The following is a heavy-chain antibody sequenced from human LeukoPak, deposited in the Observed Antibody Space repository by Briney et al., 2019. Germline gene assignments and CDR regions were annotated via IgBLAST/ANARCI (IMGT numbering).Heavy chain of an antibody. J-gene: IGHJ4*02. V-gene: IGHV3-23*01. D-gene: IGHD6-13*01. CDR3: AKDGRLAGTVGSFFDY. CDR1: GFTFSSYA. Sequence: AGGSLRLSCAASGFTFSSYAMNWVRQAPGKGLGWVSGISGSDDSTYYAESVKGRFTISRDNSKNTLYLQMNSLRAEDTAVYYCAKDGRLAGTVGSFFDYWGQGTLVTVSS. CDR2: ISGSDDST.